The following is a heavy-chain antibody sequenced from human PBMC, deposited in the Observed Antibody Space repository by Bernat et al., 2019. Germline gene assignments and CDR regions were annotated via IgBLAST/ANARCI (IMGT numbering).Heavy chain of an antibody. CDR3: STDLAWTFFEY. Sequence: EVRLVESGGGLVQPGGSLRLSCEASGFRFSSYVMHWVRQPPGKGLEWVPRISHDGSVRTYADSVKGRFTISRDDAKNTLYLQMNSLRADDTAVYYCSTDLAWTFFEYWGQGTLVSVSS. D-gene: IGHD3/OR15-3a*01. J-gene: IGHJ4*02. CDR1: GFRFSSYV. CDR2: ISHDGSVR. V-gene: IGHV3-74*03.